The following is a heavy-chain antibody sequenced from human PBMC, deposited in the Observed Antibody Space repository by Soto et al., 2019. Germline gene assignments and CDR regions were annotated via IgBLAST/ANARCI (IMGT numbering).Heavy chain of an antibody. CDR2: VVPKIGSI. CDR1: RGTFSSYT. D-gene: IGHD1-20*01. J-gene: IGHJ4*02. Sequence: QVHLVQSGGEAKKPGSSVKVSCRAPRGTFSSYTINWVRQAPGQGLEWMGRVVPKIGSINFVRKFQGRLTLSADKSTRTALLELSSPRPEDTAVYYCTRGGREINWNDGHFEYWGQGTQVTVSS. V-gene: IGHV1-69*08. CDR3: TRGGREINWNDGHFEY.